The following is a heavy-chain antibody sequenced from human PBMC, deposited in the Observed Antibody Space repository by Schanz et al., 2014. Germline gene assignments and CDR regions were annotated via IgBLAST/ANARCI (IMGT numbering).Heavy chain of an antibody. V-gene: IGHV7-4-1*02. Sequence: QVQLVQSGAEVKKPGASVKVSCQASGYTFTGYFIHWVRQAPGQGLEWMGWINTHTGHPTYAQGFTGRFVLSLNTSVSTAYLQISSLTAADTAVYFCARGTSASLDWGQGTLVTVSS. J-gene: IGHJ4*02. CDR2: INTHTGHP. CDR1: GYTFTGYF. D-gene: IGHD2-2*01. CDR3: ARGTSASLD.